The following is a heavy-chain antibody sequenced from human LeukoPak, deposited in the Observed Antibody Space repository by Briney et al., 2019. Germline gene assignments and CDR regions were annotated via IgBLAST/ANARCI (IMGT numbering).Heavy chain of an antibody. CDR3: ARDKGGSGYDHLDS. CDR1: GDSVPTNSAA. CDR2: TYYRSKWYN. Sequence: SQTLSLTCAISGDSVPTNSAAWNWIRQSPSRGLEWLGRTYYRSKWYNDYAVSVKSRITINPDTSKNQFSLQLNSVTPEDMAVYYCARDKGGSGYDHLDSWGQGTLVTVSS. J-gene: IGHJ4*02. D-gene: IGHD5-12*01. V-gene: IGHV6-1*01.